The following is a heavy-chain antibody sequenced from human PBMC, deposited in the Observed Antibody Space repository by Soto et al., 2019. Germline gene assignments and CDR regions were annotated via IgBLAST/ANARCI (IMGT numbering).Heavy chain of an antibody. Sequence: EVQLVESGGGVVQPGGSLRLSCAASGFTFIGYWMHWVRQGPGKGLVWVARINNDGIDTTYADSVKGRFTISRDNTKNXXXLEMNXLXADXXXVYYCARDGSMVRERWFDPWGQGTLVTVSS. CDR1: GFTFIGYW. J-gene: IGHJ5*02. CDR2: INNDGIDT. D-gene: IGHD3-10*01. V-gene: IGHV3-74*03. CDR3: ARDGSMVRERWFDP.